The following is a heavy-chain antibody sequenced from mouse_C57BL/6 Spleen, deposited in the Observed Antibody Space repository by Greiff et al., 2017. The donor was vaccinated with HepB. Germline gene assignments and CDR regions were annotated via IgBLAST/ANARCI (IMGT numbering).Heavy chain of an antibody. CDR3: ARDRGCFDY. J-gene: IGHJ2*01. V-gene: IGHV5-16*01. Sequence: EVKLVESEGGLVQPGSSMKLSCTASGFTFSDYYMAWVRQVPEKGLEWVANINYDGSSTYYLDSLKSRFIISRDNAKNILYLQMSSLKSEDTATYYCARDRGCFDYWGQGTTLTVSS. CDR1: GFTFSDYY. CDR2: INYDGSST. D-gene: IGHD3-1*01.